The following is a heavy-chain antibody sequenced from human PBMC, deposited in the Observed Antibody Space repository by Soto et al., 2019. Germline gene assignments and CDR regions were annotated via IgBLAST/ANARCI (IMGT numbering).Heavy chain of an antibody. Sequence: GGSLRLSCAASGFTFSSYSMNWVRQAPGKGLEWVSSISSSSSYIYYADSVKGRLTISRDNAKNSLYLQMNSLRAEDTAVYYCARDNGYCSSTSCYFLGPIWFDPWGQGTLVTVSS. CDR2: ISSSSSYI. CDR3: ARDNGYCSSTSCYFLGPIWFDP. CDR1: GFTFSSYS. V-gene: IGHV3-21*01. J-gene: IGHJ5*02. D-gene: IGHD2-2*03.